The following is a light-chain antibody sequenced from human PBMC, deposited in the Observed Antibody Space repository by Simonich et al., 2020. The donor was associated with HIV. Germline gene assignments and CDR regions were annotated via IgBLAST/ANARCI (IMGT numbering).Light chain of an antibody. J-gene: IGLJ2*01. CDR2: GGI. V-gene: IGLV2-23*03. Sequence: QSALTQPASVSGSPGQSLTISCAGTSSDVGSYKLVSWYQKHPGKAPKPMIAGGIKRPSRVFNRFSGSKSGNTASLTISGLQAEDEADYYCCSYAGSSTFVVFGGGTKLTVL. CDR3: CSYAGSSTFVV. CDR1: SSDVGSYKL.